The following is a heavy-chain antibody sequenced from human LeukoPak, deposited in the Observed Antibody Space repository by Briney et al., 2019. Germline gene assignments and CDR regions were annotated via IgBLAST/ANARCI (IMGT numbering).Heavy chain of an antibody. CDR1: GYTFTDSY. J-gene: IGHJ4*02. D-gene: IGHD6-13*01. Sequence: ASVKVSCKASGYTFTDSYMHWVRQAPGQGLEWMGWINPNSGGTNYAQKFQGRVPMTRDTSISTAYMELSRLRSDDTAVYYCARDLGYTSSCWGQGTLVTVSS. V-gene: IGHV1-2*02. CDR2: INPNSGGT. CDR3: ARDLGYTSSC.